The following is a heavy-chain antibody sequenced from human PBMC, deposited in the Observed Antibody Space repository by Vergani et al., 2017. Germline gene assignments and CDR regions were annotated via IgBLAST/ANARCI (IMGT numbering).Heavy chain of an antibody. CDR2: ISSSSTTI. J-gene: IGHJ5*02. D-gene: IGHD5-12*01. CDR1: GFTFSSYS. V-gene: IGHV3-48*01. CDR3: ARRTACYQGGDRPFDP. Sequence: QLVESGGGLVQPGGSLRLSCAASGFTFSSYSMSWVRQAPGKGLEWVSFISSSSTTISYADSVKGRFTISGGNGEYSLYLQMNSLRAEDTAVYFCARRTACYQGGDRPFDPWGQGTLVTVSS.